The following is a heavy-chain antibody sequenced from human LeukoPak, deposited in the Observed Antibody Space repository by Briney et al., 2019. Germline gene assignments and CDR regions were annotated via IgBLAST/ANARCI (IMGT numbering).Heavy chain of an antibody. J-gene: IGHJ3*02. CDR1: GFTFSSYE. CDR3: ASRVGSGSYYNDAFDI. D-gene: IGHD3-10*01. V-gene: IGHV3-48*03. Sequence: GGSLRLSCAASGFTFSSYEMNWVRQAPGKGLEWVSYISSSGSTIYYADSVKGRFTISRDNAKNSLYLQMNSLRAEDTAVYYCASRVGSGSYYNDAFDIWGQGTMVTVSS. CDR2: ISSSGSTI.